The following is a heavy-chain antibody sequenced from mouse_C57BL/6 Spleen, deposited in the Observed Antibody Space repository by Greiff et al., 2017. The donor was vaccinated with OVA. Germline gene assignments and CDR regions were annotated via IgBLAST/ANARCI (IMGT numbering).Heavy chain of an antibody. CDR3: ARGGTYYSNYYAMDY. CDR1: GYTFTSYW. D-gene: IGHD2-5*01. J-gene: IGHJ4*01. CDR2: IYPSDSET. Sequence: VQLQQPGAELVRPGSSVKLSCKASGYTFTSYWMDWVKQRPGQGLEWIGNIYPSDSETHYNQKFKDKATLTVDKSSSTAYMQLSSLTSEDSAVYYCARGGTYYSNYYAMDYWGQGTSVTVSS. V-gene: IGHV1-61*01.